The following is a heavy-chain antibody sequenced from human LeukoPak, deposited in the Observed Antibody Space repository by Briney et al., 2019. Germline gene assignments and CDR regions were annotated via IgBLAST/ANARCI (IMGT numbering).Heavy chain of an antibody. Sequence: GGSLRLSCAASGFNVSTNYMTWVRQTPGKGLEWVSVIYSGGTTYYADSVKGRFTISRDNSKNTLYLQMNSLRAEDTAVYYCARGGIAVTGTVKTLDCWGQGTLVTVS. CDR2: IYSGGTT. CDR3: ARGGIAVTGTVKTLDC. J-gene: IGHJ4*02. CDR1: GFNVSTNY. D-gene: IGHD6-19*01. V-gene: IGHV3-66*01.